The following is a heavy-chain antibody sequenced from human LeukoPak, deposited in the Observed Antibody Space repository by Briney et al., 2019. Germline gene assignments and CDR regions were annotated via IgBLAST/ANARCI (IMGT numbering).Heavy chain of an antibody. CDR2: IKQDGSEK. D-gene: IGHD1-26*01. CDR3: AKDSGSYFGYYYMDV. CDR1: GFTFSSYW. V-gene: IGHV3-7*03. J-gene: IGHJ6*03. Sequence: GGSLRLSCAASGFTFSSYWMSWVRQAPGKGLEWVANIKQDGSEKYYVDSVKGRFTISRDNAKNSLSLQMNSLRAEDTAVYYCAKDSGSYFGYYYMDVWGKGTTVTISS.